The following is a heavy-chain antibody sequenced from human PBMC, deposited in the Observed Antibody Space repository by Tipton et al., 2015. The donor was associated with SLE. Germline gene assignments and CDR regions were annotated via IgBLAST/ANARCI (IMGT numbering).Heavy chain of an antibody. V-gene: IGHV3-15*01. CDR3: TTSVGAKYHFDY. CDR2: IKSKTDGGTT. D-gene: IGHD1-26*01. CDR1: NAW. J-gene: IGHJ4*02. Sequence: NAWMSWVRQAPGKGLEWVGRIKSKTDGGTTDYAAPVKGRFTISRDDSKNTLYLQMNSLKTEDTAVYYCTTSVGAKYHFDYWGQGTLVTVSS.